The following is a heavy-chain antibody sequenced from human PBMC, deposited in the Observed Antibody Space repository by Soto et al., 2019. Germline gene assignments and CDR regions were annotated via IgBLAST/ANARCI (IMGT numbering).Heavy chain of an antibody. D-gene: IGHD3-10*01. V-gene: IGHV1-69*13. CDR2: IIPIFGTA. CDR3: ARVKSVLLWFGDSHYYGMDV. CDR1: GGTFSSYA. Sequence: SVKVSCKASGGTFSSYAISWVRQAPGQGLEWMGGIIPIFGTANYAQKFQGRVTITADESTSTAYMELSSLRSEDTAVYYCARVKSVLLWFGDSHYYGMDVWGQGTTVTVSS. J-gene: IGHJ6*02.